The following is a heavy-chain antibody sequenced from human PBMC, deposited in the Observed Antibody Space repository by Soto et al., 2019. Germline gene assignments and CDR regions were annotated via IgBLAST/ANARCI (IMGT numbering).Heavy chain of an antibody. CDR3: ARGGYYDFWSGYYKGGHYYYGMDV. J-gene: IGHJ6*02. D-gene: IGHD3-3*01. CDR1: GGSISSYY. CDR2: IYYSGST. Sequence: SETLSLTCTVSGGSISSYYWSWIRQPPGKGLEWIGYIYYSGSTNYNPSLKSRVTISVDTSKNQFSLKLSSVTAADTAVYYCARGGYYDFWSGYYKGGHYYYGMDVWGQGTTVTV. V-gene: IGHV4-59*01.